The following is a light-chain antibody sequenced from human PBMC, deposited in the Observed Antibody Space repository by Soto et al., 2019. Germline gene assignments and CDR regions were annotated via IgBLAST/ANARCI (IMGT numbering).Light chain of an antibody. CDR3: QSYDSSLSGLVV. J-gene: IGLJ2*01. CDR2: GNS. V-gene: IGLV1-40*01. CDR1: SSNIGAGYD. Sequence: QSALTQSASVSGSPGQSITISCTGSSSNIGAGYDVHWYQQLPGTAPKLLIYGNSNRPSGVPDRFSGSKSGTSASLAITGLQAEDEADYYCQSYDSSLSGLVVFGGGTKLTVL.